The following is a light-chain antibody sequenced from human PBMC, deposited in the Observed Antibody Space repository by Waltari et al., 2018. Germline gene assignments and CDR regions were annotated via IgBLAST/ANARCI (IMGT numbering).Light chain of an antibody. CDR1: SSNTGKTS. CDR3: AVWDDSLDGVV. Sequence: QSVLPQPPSASGTPGQRVTISCSGRSSNTGKTSVTWYQQRPGTAPKLLIYANEQRPSGVPDRFSGYKSGSSASLAISGLQSEDEADYYCAVWDDSLDGVVFGGGTKLTVL. J-gene: IGLJ2*01. CDR2: ANE. V-gene: IGLV1-44*01.